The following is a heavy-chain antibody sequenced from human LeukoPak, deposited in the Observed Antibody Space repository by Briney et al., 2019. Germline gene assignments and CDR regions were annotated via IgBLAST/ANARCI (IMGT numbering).Heavy chain of an antibody. V-gene: IGHV3-7*01. Sequence: GGSLRLSCAASGFTFSSYWMSWVRQAPGKGLEWVANIKQDGSEKYYVDSVKGRFTISRDNAKNSLYLQMNSLRAEDTAVYYCARDRDYYDFWSGSGYYYYMDVWGKGTTVTVSS. D-gene: IGHD3-3*01. CDR1: GFTFSSYW. CDR2: IKQDGSEK. CDR3: ARDRDYYDFWSGSGYYYYMDV. J-gene: IGHJ6*03.